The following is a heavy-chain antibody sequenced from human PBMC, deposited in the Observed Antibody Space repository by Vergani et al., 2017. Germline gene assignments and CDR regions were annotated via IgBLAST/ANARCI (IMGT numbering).Heavy chain of an antibody. V-gene: IGHV4-34*01. D-gene: IGHD3-9*01. CDR3: TRGRHILTGYRAFDS. J-gene: IGHJ4*02. Sequence: QVQLQQWGAGLLRPSETLSLICGVYGGSFSGYYWSWIRQPPRKGLGWIGEINHSRSTNYNPSLKSRVTISVDTSENQFSLKLGSVTAADTAVYYCTRGRHILTGYRAFDSWGQGTLVTVSS. CDR2: INHSRST. CDR1: GGSFSGYY.